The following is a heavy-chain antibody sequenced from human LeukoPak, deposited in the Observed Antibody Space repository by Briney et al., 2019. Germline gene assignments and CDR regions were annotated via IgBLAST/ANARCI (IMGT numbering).Heavy chain of an antibody. CDR2: IKPDGSEK. V-gene: IGHV3-7*01. Sequence: GGSLRLSCAASGFTFSNSWMTWVRQAREKGLESVASIKPDGSEKYYVDCVKGRFTISRDNAKNSLYLQMNSLRAEDTALYYCARDPAWGAFDIWGQGTMATVSS. D-gene: IGHD7-27*01. CDR3: ARDPAWGAFDI. CDR1: GFTFSNSW. J-gene: IGHJ3*02.